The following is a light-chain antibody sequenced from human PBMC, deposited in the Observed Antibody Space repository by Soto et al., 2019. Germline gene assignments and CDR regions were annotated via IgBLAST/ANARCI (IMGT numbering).Light chain of an antibody. V-gene: IGLV1-40*01. CDR2: GNG. CDR1: SSNIGAGHD. CDR3: FSFTTTSTHV. Sequence: QSVLTQPPSVSGAPGQRVTISCTGSSSNIGAGHDVHWYQQLPGTAPKLLIYGNGNRPSGVPDRFSGSKSGTSASLAITGLLAEDEAEYFCFSFTTTSTHVFGTGTKLTVL. J-gene: IGLJ1*01.